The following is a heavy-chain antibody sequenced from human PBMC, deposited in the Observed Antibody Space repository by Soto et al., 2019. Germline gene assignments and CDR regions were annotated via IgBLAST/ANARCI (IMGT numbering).Heavy chain of an antibody. V-gene: IGHV5-10-1*01. Sequence: GESLKISCKGSGYSFTSYWISWVRQMPGKGLEWMGRIDPSDSYTNYSPSFQGHVTISADKSISTAYMELRSLRSDDTAVYYCAFGPLIAVADNWFDPWGQGTLVTVSS. J-gene: IGHJ5*02. CDR3: AFGPLIAVADNWFDP. CDR1: GYSFTSYW. D-gene: IGHD6-19*01. CDR2: IDPSDSYT.